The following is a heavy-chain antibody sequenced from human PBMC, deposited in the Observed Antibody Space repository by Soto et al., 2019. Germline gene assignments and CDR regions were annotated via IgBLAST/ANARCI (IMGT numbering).Heavy chain of an antibody. V-gene: IGHV3-33*01. CDR1: GFTFSSYG. J-gene: IGHJ6*03. Sequence: GSLRLSCAASGFTFSSYGMHWVRQAPGKGLEWVAVIWYDGSNKYYADSVKGRFTISRDNSKNTLYLQMNSLRAEDTAVYYCAREADIVVVPAARPSNYMDVWGKGTTVTVSS. CDR3: AREADIVVVPAARPSNYMDV. CDR2: IWYDGSNK. D-gene: IGHD2-2*01.